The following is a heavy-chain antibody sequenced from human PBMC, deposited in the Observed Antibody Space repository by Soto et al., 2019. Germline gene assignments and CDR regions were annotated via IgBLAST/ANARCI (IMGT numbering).Heavy chain of an antibody. D-gene: IGHD6-19*01. V-gene: IGHV4-34*01. Sequence: SETLSLTCAVYGGSFSGYYWSWIRQPPGKGLEWIGEINHSGSTNYNPSLKSRVTISVDTSKNQFSLKLSSVTAADTAVYYCARGRGVYSSGWYRYFDYWGQGTLVTVSS. CDR2: INHSGST. CDR1: GGSFSGYY. CDR3: ARGRGVYSSGWYRYFDY. J-gene: IGHJ4*02.